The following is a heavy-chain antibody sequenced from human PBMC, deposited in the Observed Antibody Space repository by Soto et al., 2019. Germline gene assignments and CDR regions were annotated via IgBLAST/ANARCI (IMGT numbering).Heavy chain of an antibody. D-gene: IGHD1-7*01. J-gene: IGHJ4*02. V-gene: IGHV3-74*01. Sequence: EVQLVEAGGGLVQPGGSLRLSCAASGFTFSTSCIPWVRQAPGKGLVWVSRISGGGGTINYADSVKGRFTISRDNAKNTVYLQMDSLIADDSAVYYCTRGVNYYLDYWGQGTLVTVSS. CDR1: GFTFSTSC. CDR2: ISGGGGTI. CDR3: TRGVNYYLDY.